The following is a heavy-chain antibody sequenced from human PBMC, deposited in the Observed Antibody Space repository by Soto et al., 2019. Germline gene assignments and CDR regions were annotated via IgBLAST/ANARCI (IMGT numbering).Heavy chain of an antibody. CDR3: AGGKTYCSGGFCYEQFDY. V-gene: IGHV4-34*01. Sequence: SETLSLTCAVYGGSFSDYYWSWIRQPPGKGLEWIGKINHSGSTNYNPSLKSRLTISVDTSKNQFSLKLRSVTAADTTVYYCAGGKTYCSGGFCYEQFDYWGQGTLVTVSS. CDR2: INHSGST. J-gene: IGHJ4*02. CDR1: GGSFSDYY. D-gene: IGHD2-15*01.